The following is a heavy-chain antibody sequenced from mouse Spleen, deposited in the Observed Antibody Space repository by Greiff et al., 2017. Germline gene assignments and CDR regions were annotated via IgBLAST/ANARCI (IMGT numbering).Heavy chain of an antibody. J-gene: IGHJ2*01. CDR2: IDPSDSYT. V-gene: IGHV1-69*01. D-gene: IGHD2-4*01. CDR1: GYTFTSYW. CDR3: ARVGELRREGFDY. Sequence: QVQLQQSGAELLMPGASVKLSCKASGYTFTSYWMHWVKQRPGQGLEWIGEIDPSDSYTNYNQKFKGKATLTVDKSSSTAYMQLSSLTSEDSAVYYCARVGELRREGFDYWGQGTTLTVSS.